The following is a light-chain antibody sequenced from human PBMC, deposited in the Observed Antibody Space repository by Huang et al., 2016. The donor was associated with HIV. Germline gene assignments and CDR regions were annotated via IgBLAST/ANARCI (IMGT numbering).Light chain of an antibody. CDR1: ENIVYS. CDR3: QQSRSLPRT. CDR2: AAS. J-gene: IGKJ4*01. Sequence: DIQLTQSPSSLSASVGDGITITCRASENIVYSLSWFRQRPGRAPEALIYAASRLNAGVPSKFRATGSGTNFTLSIDGLGPEDFATYYCQQSRSLPRTYGGGTKVDI. V-gene: IGKV1-39*01.